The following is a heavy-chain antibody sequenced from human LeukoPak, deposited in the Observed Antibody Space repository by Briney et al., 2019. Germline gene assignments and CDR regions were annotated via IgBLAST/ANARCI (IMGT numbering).Heavy chain of an antibody. CDR2: ISDSGGTT. J-gene: IGHJ4*02. CDR3: AKIEGSVPWNYFDY. Sequence: GGSLRLSCAASGFTFSSYAMSWVRQPPGKGLEWVSYISDSGGTTFYADSVKGRFTISRDNSKNTLDLQMNSLRVEDTAIYYCAKIEGSVPWNYFDYWGQGTLVTVSS. D-gene: IGHD3-10*01. V-gene: IGHV3-23*01. CDR1: GFTFSSYA.